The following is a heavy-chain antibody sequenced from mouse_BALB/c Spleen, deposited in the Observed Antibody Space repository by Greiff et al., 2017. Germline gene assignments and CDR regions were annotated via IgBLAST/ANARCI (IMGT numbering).Heavy chain of an antibody. CDR3: ARKAITTATYWYFDV. Sequence: EVQGVESGGGLVQPGGSRKLSCAASGFTFSSFGMHWVRQAPEKGLEWVAYISSGSSTIYYADTVKGRFTISRDNPKNTLFLQMTSLRSEDTAMYYCARKAITTATYWYFDVWGAGTTVTVSS. CDR1: GFTFSSFG. V-gene: IGHV5-17*02. J-gene: IGHJ1*01. D-gene: IGHD1-2*01. CDR2: ISSGSSTI.